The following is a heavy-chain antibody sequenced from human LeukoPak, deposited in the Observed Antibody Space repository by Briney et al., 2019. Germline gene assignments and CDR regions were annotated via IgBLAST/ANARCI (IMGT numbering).Heavy chain of an antibody. D-gene: IGHD3-9*01. CDR2: INTDGTTT. Sequence: GGSLRLSCAASGFSFSGSWMHWVRQVPGKGLVWVSRINTDGTTTSYADSVKGRFTISRDNAKNTLYLQMNSLRVEDTAIYYCTKDLTGYYDDWGQGTLVTVSS. CDR3: TKDLTGYYDD. CDR1: GFSFSGSW. V-gene: IGHV3-74*01. J-gene: IGHJ4*02.